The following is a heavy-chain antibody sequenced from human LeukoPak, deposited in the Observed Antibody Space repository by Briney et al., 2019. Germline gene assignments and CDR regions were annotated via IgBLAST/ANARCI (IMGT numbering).Heavy chain of an antibody. Sequence: SGGSLRLSCAASGFTFDDYGMHWVRHAPGKGLEWVSRISWNSGSTVYADSVKGRFTISRDNAKNSLYLQMNSLRPEDAALYYCAKDRVQVGYYYGMDVWGQGTTVTVSS. J-gene: IGHJ6*02. V-gene: IGHV3-9*01. CDR1: GFTFDDYG. CDR2: ISWNSGST. D-gene: IGHD2-2*01. CDR3: AKDRVQVGYYYGMDV.